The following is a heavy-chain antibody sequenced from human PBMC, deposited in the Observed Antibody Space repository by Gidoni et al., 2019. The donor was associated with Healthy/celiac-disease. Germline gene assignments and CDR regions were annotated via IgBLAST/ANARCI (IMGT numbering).Heavy chain of an antibody. CDR2: INHSGST. CDR1: FSGYY. Sequence: FSGYYWSWIRQPPGKGLGWIGEINHSGSTNYNPSLKSRVTISVDTSKNQFSLKLSSVTAADTAVYYCARGRGYYYDSSGYHLDPWGQGTLVTVSS. V-gene: IGHV4-34*01. J-gene: IGHJ5*02. D-gene: IGHD3-22*01. CDR3: ARGRGYYYDSSGYHLDP.